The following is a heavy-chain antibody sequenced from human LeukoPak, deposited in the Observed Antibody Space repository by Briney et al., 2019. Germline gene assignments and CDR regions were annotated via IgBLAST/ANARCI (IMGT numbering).Heavy chain of an antibody. J-gene: IGHJ5*02. D-gene: IGHD3-10*01. CDR1: GFTFSSYA. CDR3: ARDRGYYGSGSYYH. V-gene: IGHV3-30*04. CDR2: ISYDGSNK. Sequence: GRSLRLSCAASGFTFSSYAMHWVRQAPGKGLERVAVISYDGSNKYYADSVKGRFTISRDNSKNTLYLQMNSLRAEDTAVYYCARDRGYYGSGSYYHWGQGTLVTVSS.